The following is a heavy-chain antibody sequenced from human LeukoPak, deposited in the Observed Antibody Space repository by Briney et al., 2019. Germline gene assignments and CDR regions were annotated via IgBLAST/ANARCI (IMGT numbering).Heavy chain of an antibody. V-gene: IGHV4-59*01. CDR3: ARGSLFWSGYPDY. Sequence: PSETLSLTCAVYGGSFSGYYWSWIRQPPGKGLEWIGYIYYSGSTNYNPSLKSRVTISVDTSKNQFSLKLSSVTAADTAVYYCARGSLFWSGYPDYWGQGTLVTVSS. CDR1: GGSFSGYY. CDR2: IYYSGST. D-gene: IGHD3-3*01. J-gene: IGHJ4*02.